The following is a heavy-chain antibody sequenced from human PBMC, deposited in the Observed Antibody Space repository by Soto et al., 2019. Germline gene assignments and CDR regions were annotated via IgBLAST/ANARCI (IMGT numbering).Heavy chain of an antibody. J-gene: IGHJ4*02. D-gene: IGHD3-3*01. CDR2: IYPGSSEI. V-gene: IGHV5-51*01. Sequence: EVQLVQSGAEVKKPGESPRISCKASGYNFARSSIGWVRQMPGKGLEWVAIIYPGSSEITYSPSFQGRVIISADMSISTAYLQWSSLKASDTAIYYCAPYYNYWKIWGQGTLVTVSS. CDR3: APYYNYWKI. CDR1: GYNFARSS.